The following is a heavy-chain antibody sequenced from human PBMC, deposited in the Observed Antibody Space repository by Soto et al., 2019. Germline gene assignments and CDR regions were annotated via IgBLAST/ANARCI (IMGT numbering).Heavy chain of an antibody. Sequence: GGSLRLSCTASGFTFGDYAMSWFRQAPGKGLEWVGFIRSKAYGGTTEYAASVKGRFIISRDDSKSIAYLQMNSLKTEDTAVYYCTRRTVTTRFVDYYYYMDVWGKGTTVTVSS. J-gene: IGHJ6*03. CDR1: GFTFGDYA. D-gene: IGHD4-17*01. CDR2: IRSKAYGGTT. CDR3: TRRTVTTRFVDYYYYMDV. V-gene: IGHV3-49*03.